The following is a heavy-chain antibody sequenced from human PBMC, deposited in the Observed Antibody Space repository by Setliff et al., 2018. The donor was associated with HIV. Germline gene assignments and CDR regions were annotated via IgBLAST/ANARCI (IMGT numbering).Heavy chain of an antibody. CDR2: INPNSGTL. J-gene: IGHJ5*02. CDR1: GYTFDAKY. CDR3: ARGRRVVPAAESNWFDP. V-gene: IGHV1-69*13. D-gene: IGHD2-2*01. Sequence: SVKVSCKTSGYTFDAKYIHWARQAPGQGLEWMGWINPNSGTLNYAQKFQGRVTITADELTGTAYMDLTNLRPEDTAVYYCARGRRVVPAAESNWFDPWGQGTLVTVSS.